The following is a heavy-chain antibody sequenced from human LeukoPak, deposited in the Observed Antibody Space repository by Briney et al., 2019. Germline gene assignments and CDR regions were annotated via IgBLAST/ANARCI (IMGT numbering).Heavy chain of an antibody. CDR3: ARARGSYWRGSWFDP. V-gene: IGHV1-69*06. CDR2: IIPLSGTA. D-gene: IGHD1-26*01. CDR1: GGTFNNYD. Sequence: SVKVSCKASGGTFNNYDISWVRQAPGQGLEWVGGIIPLSGTANYAQKFQGRVTITADKSTSTAYMELSSLRSEDTAVYYCARARGSYWRGSWFDPWGQGTLVTVSS. J-gene: IGHJ5*02.